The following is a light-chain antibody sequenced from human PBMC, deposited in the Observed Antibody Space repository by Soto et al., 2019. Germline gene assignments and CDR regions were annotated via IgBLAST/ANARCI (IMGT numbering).Light chain of an antibody. CDR2: GAS. CDR3: QQRRSWPLT. J-gene: IGKJ4*01. V-gene: IGKV3-15*01. CDR1: QTVLSN. Sequence: EIVMTQSPGTVSVSPGERATLSCRASQTVLSNLAWYQQKPGQAPRLLIYGASTRATGIPARFSGSGSGTEFTLTISSLEPEDSAVYYCQQRRSWPLTFGGGTKVDIK.